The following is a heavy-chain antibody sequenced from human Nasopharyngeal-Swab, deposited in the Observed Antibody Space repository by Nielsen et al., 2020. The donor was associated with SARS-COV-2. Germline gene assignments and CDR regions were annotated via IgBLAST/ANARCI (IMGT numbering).Heavy chain of an antibody. J-gene: IGHJ4*02. CDR1: GFTFSSYG. V-gene: IGHV3-33*01. D-gene: IGHD3-22*01. CDR3: ARVSFDSSGYYSTGPQKY. Sequence: GGSLRLSCAASGFTFSSYGMHWVRQAPGKGLVWVAVIWYDGSNKYYADSVKGRFTIARDNAKNSLYLQMNSLRAEDTAVYYCARVSFDSSGYYSTGPQKYWGQGTLVTVSS. CDR2: IWYDGSNK.